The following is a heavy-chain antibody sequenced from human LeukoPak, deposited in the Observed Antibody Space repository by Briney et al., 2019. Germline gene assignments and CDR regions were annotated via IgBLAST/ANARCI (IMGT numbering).Heavy chain of an antibody. CDR3: ARVGWSGYYTSYYFDY. CDR2: IYHGGTT. V-gene: IGHV4-38-2*02. CDR1: GYSISSGYY. J-gene: IGHJ4*02. D-gene: IGHD3-3*01. Sequence: SETLSLTCTVSGYSISSGYYWGWIRQPPGKGPEWIGNIYHGGTTYYNPSLKSRVTLSVDTSKNQFSLKLTSVTAADTAVYYCARVGWSGYYTSYYFDYWGQGTLVTVSS.